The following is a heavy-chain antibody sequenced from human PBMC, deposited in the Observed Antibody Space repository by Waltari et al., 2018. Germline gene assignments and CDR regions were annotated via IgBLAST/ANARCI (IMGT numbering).Heavy chain of an antibody. CDR2: TYYRSKGFN. V-gene: IGHV6-1*01. CDR3: ARAWLRAFDI. D-gene: IGHD6-19*01. Sequence: QVQLQQSGPGLVKPSQTLSLTCAISGDSVSTNSATWNWIRQSPSRGLEWLGRTYYRSKGFNDYAVSVRSRMTINPDTSKNHFSLQLNSVTPEDTAVYYCARAWLRAFDIWGQGTTIIVSS. CDR1: GDSVSTNSAT. J-gene: IGHJ3*02.